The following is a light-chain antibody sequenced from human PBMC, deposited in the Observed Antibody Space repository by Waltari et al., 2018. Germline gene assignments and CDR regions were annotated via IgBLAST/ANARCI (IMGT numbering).Light chain of an antibody. CDR1: SGHSSNV. J-gene: IGLJ3*02. Sequence: QLVLTQSHSASASLGASVKLTCTLSSGHSSNVVAWHQQQPEKGPRYLMKVNSDGSHSKGDDIPDRFSGSSSGAERYLTISSLQSEDEADYYCQTGGHGTWVFGGGTKLTVL. V-gene: IGLV4-69*01. CDR3: QTGGHGTWV. CDR2: VNSDGSH.